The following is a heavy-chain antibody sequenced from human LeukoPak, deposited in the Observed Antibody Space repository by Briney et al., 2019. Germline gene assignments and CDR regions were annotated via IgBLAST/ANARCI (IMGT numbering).Heavy chain of an antibody. V-gene: IGHV4-59*01. CDR3: ASIAAGGTV. CDR2: IYSTGST. CDR1: GGSISSYY. D-gene: IGHD6-13*01. Sequence: PLETLSLTCTVSGGSISSYYWSWIRQPPGKGLEWIGCIYSTGSTNYNPSLKSRVTISVDTSKNQFSLKVNSVTAADTAVYYCASIAAGGTVWGQGTMVTVSS. J-gene: IGHJ3*01.